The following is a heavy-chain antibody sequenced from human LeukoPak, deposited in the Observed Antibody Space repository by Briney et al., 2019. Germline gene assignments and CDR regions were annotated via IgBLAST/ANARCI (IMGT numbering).Heavy chain of an antibody. Sequence: PGGSLRLSCAASGFPFSGYWMDWVRQAPGKGMEWVANTKQDGSEQYYADSVNGRFTISRDNAKNALYLQMNSLRAEDTAVYYCARPGSSNDAFDIWGQGTMVTVSS. V-gene: IGHV3-7*03. D-gene: IGHD2-15*01. J-gene: IGHJ3*02. CDR3: ARPGSSNDAFDI. CDR1: GFPFSGYW. CDR2: TKQDGSEQ.